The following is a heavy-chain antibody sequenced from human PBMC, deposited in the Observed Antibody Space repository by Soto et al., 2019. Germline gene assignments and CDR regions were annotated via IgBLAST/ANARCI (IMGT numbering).Heavy chain of an antibody. J-gene: IGHJ6*02. V-gene: IGHV1-3*01. CDR3: ARECDEGGMDV. CDR1: GYTFTSYA. Sequence: QVQLVQSGAEVKKPGASVKVSCKASGYTFTSYAMHWVRQAPGQRLEWMGWINAGNGNTKYSQKFQGRVNITRDTAASTAYMELSSLRSEDTAVYDCARECDEGGMDVWGQGTTVTVSS. CDR2: INAGNGNT.